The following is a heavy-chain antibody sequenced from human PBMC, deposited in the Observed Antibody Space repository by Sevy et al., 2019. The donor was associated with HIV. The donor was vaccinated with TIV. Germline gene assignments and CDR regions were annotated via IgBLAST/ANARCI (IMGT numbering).Heavy chain of an antibody. D-gene: IGHD3-22*01. V-gene: IGHV3-33*01. CDR1: GFTFSKYG. J-gene: IGHJ4*01. Sequence: GGSLRLSCAASGFTFSKYGMHWVRQAPGKGLEWVALICYDGSNKYSAASVKGRFTISRDNSKNTLYLQMNSLRAEDTAVYYCVRGAGYYDSSGANCDYWGQGTLVTVSS. CDR3: VRGAGYYDSSGANCDY. CDR2: ICYDGSNK.